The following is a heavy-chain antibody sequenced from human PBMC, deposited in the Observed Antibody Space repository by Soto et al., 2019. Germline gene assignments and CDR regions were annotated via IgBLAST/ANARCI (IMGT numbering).Heavy chain of an antibody. CDR2: IYWDDDK. Sequence: SGPTLVNPTQTLTLTCTFSGFSLSTSGVGVGWIRQPPGKALEWLALIYWDDDKRYSPSLKSRLTITKDTSKNQVVLKMTNMDPVDTATYYCAHRLFWPKYSGYDPRDYYFDYWGQGTLVTVSS. V-gene: IGHV2-5*02. CDR1: GFSLSTSGVG. CDR3: AHRLFWPKYSGYDPRDYYFDY. J-gene: IGHJ4*02. D-gene: IGHD5-12*01.